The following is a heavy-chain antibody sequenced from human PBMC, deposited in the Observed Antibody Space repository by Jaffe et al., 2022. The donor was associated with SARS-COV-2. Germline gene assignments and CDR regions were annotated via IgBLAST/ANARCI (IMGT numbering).Heavy chain of an antibody. J-gene: IGHJ6*02. Sequence: QVQLQESGPGLVKPSQTLSLTCTVSGGSISSGSYYWSWIRQPAGKGLEWIGRIYTSGSTNYNPSLKSRVTISVDTSKNQFSLKLSSVTAADTAVYYCARDPSYYYYYGMDVWGQGTTVTVSS. V-gene: IGHV4-61*02. CDR1: GGSISSGSYY. CDR3: ARDPSYYYYYGMDV. CDR2: IYTSGST.